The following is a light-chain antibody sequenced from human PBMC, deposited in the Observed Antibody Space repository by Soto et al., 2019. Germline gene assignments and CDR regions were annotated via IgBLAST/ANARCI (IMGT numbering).Light chain of an antibody. CDR1: QGINSW. Sequence: DIQMTQSPSSVCASVGDRVTITCRASQGINSWLAWYQQKPGKAPKLLINAASSLQTGVPSRFSGSGSGTDFTLTITSLQPEDFATYYCQQANSFPPTFGGGTKVDIK. J-gene: IGKJ4*01. V-gene: IGKV1D-12*01. CDR3: QQANSFPPT. CDR2: AAS.